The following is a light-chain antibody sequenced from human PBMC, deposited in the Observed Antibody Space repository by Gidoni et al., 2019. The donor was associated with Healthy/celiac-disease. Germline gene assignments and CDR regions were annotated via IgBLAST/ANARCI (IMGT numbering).Light chain of an antibody. CDR3: SSYTSSSTLV. CDR1: SSDVGGYNY. V-gene: IGLV2-14*03. Sequence: QPALTQPASVSGSPGQSITISCTGTSSDVGGYNYVSWYQQHPGKAPKLMIYDVSNRPSGVSNRFSGSKSGNTASLTISGLQAEDEADYYCSSYTSSSTLVFGTWTKVTVL. J-gene: IGLJ1*01. CDR2: DVS.